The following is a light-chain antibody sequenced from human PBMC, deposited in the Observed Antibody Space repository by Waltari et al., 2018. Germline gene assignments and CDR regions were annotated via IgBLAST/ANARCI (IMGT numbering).Light chain of an antibody. V-gene: IGKV3-15*01. CDR2: GAS. CDR3: QQYNSWPLT. CDR1: QSVSNN. Sequence: EIVMTQSPATLSVYPGERATLSCRASQSVSNNLAWFQHKPGQAPRLLIYGASTRAPGIPARFSGSGSGADFTLTISSLQSEDFALYYCQQYNSWPLTFGGGTKVEIK. J-gene: IGKJ4*01.